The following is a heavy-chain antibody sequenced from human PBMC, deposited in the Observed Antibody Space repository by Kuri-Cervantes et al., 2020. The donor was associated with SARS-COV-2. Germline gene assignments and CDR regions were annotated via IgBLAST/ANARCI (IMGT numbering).Heavy chain of an antibody. J-gene: IGHJ4*02. CDR3: ARDPGAHGGDLYFDY. Sequence: GGSLRLSCAASGFSFSSYSMNWVRQAPGKGLEWVSYISRSSSNIYYADSVEGRFTISRDNAMNSLYLQMHSLRDEDTAVYFCARDPGAHGGDLYFDYWGQGTLVTVSS. D-gene: IGHD3-3*01. CDR2: ISRSSSNI. V-gene: IGHV3-48*02. CDR1: GFSFSSYS.